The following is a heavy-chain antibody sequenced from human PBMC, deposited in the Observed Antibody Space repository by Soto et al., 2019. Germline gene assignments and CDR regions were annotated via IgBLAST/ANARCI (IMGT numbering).Heavy chain of an antibody. Sequence: ASVKVSCKASGYTFTGYYMHWVRQAPGQGLEWMGWINPNSGGTNYAQKLQGWVTMTRDTSISTAYMELSRLRSDDTAVYYCARSFRGSSWYYYYCMDVWGQGTTVTVSS. V-gene: IGHV1-2*04. CDR1: GYTFTGYY. D-gene: IGHD6-13*01. CDR2: INPNSGGT. J-gene: IGHJ6*02. CDR3: ARSFRGSSWYYYYCMDV.